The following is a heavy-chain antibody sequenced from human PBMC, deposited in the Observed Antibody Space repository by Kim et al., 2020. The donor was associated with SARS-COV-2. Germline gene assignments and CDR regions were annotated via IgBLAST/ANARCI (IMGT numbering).Heavy chain of an antibody. D-gene: IGHD3-22*01. CDR3: ARGRGGWITMTAAPKYEHRREKYFDY. CDR1: GGSFSGYY. V-gene: IGHV4-34*01. J-gene: IGHJ4*02. Sequence: SETLSLTCAVYGGSFSGYYWSRIRQPPGKGLEWIGEINHSGSTNYNPSLKSRVTISVDTSKNQFSLKLSSVTAADTAVYYCARGRGGWITMTAAPKYEHRREKYFDYWGQGTLVTVSS. CDR2: INHSGST.